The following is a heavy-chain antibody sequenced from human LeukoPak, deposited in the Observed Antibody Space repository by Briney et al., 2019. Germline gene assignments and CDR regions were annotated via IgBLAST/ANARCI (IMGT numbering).Heavy chain of an antibody. J-gene: IGHJ4*02. V-gene: IGHV4-34*01. CDR3: ARVKIQLWTPGGIDY. D-gene: IGHD5-18*01. Sequence: SETLSLTCAVYGGSFSGYSWSWIRQPPGKGLEWIGEINHSGNINYDPSLKSRVTISVDTSKNQFSLKLRSVTAADTAVYYCARVKIQLWTPGGIDYWGQGTLVTVSS. CDR1: GGSFSGYS. CDR2: INHSGNI.